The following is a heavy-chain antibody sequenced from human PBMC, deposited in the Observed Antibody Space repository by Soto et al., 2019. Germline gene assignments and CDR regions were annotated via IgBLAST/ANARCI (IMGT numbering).Heavy chain of an antibody. CDR1: GGTFSSYT. CDR3: AREGGNYYGDYA. J-gene: IGHJ5*02. V-gene: IGHV1-69*02. D-gene: IGHD4-17*01. CDR2: IIPILGIA. Sequence: QVQLVQSGAEVKKPGSSVKVSCKASGGTFSSYTISWVRQAPGQGLEWMGRIIPILGIANYAQKFQGRVTITADKSTSTADMELSSLRSEDTAVYYCAREGGNYYGDYAWGQGTLVTVSS.